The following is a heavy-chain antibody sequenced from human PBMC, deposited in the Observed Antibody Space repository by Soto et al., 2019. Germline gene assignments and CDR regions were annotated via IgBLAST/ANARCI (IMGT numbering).Heavy chain of an antibody. Sequence: GGSLRLSCAASGFTFSSYGMHWVRQAPGKGLEWVAVISYDGSNKYYADSVKGRFTISRDNSKNTLYLQMNSLRAEDTAVYYCAKDTYCSGGSCYPEIDYWGQGTLVTVSS. CDR3: AKDTYCSGGSCYPEIDY. V-gene: IGHV3-30*18. CDR1: GFTFSSYG. D-gene: IGHD2-15*01. CDR2: ISYDGSNK. J-gene: IGHJ4*02.